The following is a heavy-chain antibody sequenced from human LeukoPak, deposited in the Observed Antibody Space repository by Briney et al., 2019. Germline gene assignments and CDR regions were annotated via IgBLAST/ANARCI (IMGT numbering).Heavy chain of an antibody. Sequence: ASVKVSCKASGYTFTSYDINWVRQATGQGLEWMGWMNPNSGNTGYAQKFQGRVTMTRNTSISTAYMELSSLRSEDTAVYYCARTLVVPAAPFYYYYGMDVWGQGTTVTVSS. CDR2: MNPNSGNT. CDR1: GYTFTSYD. D-gene: IGHD2-2*01. CDR3: ARTLVVPAAPFYYYYGMDV. V-gene: IGHV1-8*01. J-gene: IGHJ6*02.